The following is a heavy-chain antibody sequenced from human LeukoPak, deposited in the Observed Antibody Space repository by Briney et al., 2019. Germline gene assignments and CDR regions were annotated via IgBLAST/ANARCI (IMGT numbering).Heavy chain of an antibody. J-gene: IGHJ4*02. V-gene: IGHV3-48*02. D-gene: IGHD6-13*01. CDR1: GFTFSTYS. CDR3: ARGAGIPAAQGFAPFDY. CDR2: IRSSGTTI. Sequence: GGSLRLSCAASGFTFSTYSMNCVRQAPGKGLEWVSYIRSSGTTIYYADSVKGRFSISRDNAKNSLYLQLNSLRDEDTAVYYCARGAGIPAAQGFAPFDYWGQGTLVIVSS.